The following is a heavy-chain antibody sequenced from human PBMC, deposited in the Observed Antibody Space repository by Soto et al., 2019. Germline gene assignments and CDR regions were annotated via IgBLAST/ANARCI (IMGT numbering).Heavy chain of an antibody. CDR3: ARALGYSGYAGMDV. J-gene: IGHJ6*02. Sequence: QVQLVQSGGEVKKPGASVKVSCKASGYTFTIYGINWVRQAPGQGLEWMGWISPDNGNTNYAQKLRGRVTMTTDTSTSTAYMALRSLRSDDAAVYYCARALGYSGYAGMDVWGQGTTVTVSS. V-gene: IGHV1-18*01. CDR2: ISPDNGNT. CDR1: GYTFTIYG. D-gene: IGHD5-12*01.